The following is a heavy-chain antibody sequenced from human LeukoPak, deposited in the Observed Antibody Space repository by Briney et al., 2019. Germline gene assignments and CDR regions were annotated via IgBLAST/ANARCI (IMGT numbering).Heavy chain of an antibody. J-gene: IGHJ4*02. V-gene: IGHV3-9*01. CDR2: ISWNSGSI. Sequence: PGGSLRLSCAASGFTFDDYAMHWVRHAPGKGLEWVSGISWNSGSIGYADSVKGRFTISRDNAKNSLYLQMNSLRAEDTALYYCAKDLDRYYDRSGYNDYWGQGTLVTVSS. CDR3: AKDLDRYYDRSGYNDY. D-gene: IGHD3-22*01. CDR1: GFTFDDYA.